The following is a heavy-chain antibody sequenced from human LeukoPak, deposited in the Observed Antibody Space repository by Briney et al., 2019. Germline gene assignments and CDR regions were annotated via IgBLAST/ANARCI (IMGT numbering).Heavy chain of an antibody. CDR1: GGSISSYY. D-gene: IGHD5-24*01. CDR3: ARSDVEMATITDYYFDY. V-gene: IGHV4-59*01. Sequence: SETLSLTWTVSGGSISSYYWSWIRQPPGKGLEWIGYIYYSGSTNYNPSLKSRVAISVDTSKNQFSLKLSSVTAADTAVYYCARSDVEMATITDYYFDYWGQGTLVTVSS. CDR2: IYYSGST. J-gene: IGHJ4*02.